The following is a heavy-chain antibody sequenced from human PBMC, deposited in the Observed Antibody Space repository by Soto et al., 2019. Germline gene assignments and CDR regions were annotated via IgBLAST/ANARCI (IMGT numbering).Heavy chain of an antibody. V-gene: IGHV2-5*02. CDR2: IYWDDDK. CDR1: GFSLSTSGVG. CDR3: AHSKPYYDFWSGYRYGMDV. J-gene: IGHJ6*02. D-gene: IGHD3-3*01. Sequence: QITLKESGPTLVKPTQTLTLTCTFSGFSLSTSGVGVGWIRQPPGKALEWLALIYWDDDKRYSPSLKSRLTITKDTSKNQVVLTMTHMDPVNTATYYCAHSKPYYDFWSGYRYGMDVWGQGTTVTVSS.